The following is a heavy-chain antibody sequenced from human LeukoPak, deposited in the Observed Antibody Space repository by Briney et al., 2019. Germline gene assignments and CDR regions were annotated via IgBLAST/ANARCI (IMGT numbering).Heavy chain of an antibody. CDR2: MNPNSGNT. V-gene: IGHV1-8*01. J-gene: IGHJ4*02. Sequence: ASVKVSCKASGYTFTSYDINWVRQAPGQGLEWMGWMNPNSGNTGYAQKFQGRVTMTRNTSISTAYMELSSLRSEDTAVYYCARVRVAAAGSDYWGQGTLVTVSS. CDR3: ARVRVAAAGSDY. D-gene: IGHD6-13*01. CDR1: GYTFTSYD.